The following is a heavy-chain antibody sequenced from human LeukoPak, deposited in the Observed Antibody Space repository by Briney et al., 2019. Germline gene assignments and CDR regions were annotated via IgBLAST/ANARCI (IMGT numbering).Heavy chain of an antibody. CDR2: IKSKTDGGTT. D-gene: IGHD1-14*01. J-gene: IGHJ3*02. CDR1: GFTFSNAW. V-gene: IGHV3-15*01. Sequence: GGSLRLSCAASGFTFSNAWMSWVRQAPGKGREWVGRIKSKTDGGTTDYAAPVKGRFTISRDDSKNTLYLQMNSLKTEDTAVYYCTTVFVWTGAFDIWGQGTMVTVSS. CDR3: TTVFVWTGAFDI.